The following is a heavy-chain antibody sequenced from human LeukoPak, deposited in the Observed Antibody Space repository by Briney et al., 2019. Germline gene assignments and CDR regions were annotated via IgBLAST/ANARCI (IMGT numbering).Heavy chain of an antibody. V-gene: IGHV3-72*01. D-gene: IGHD2-2*01. J-gene: IGHJ3*02. CDR2: TRNKANSYTT. CDR3: ARVRYCSSTTCRGAFDI. Sequence: GGSLRLSCAASGFTFSDHYMDWVRQAPGKGLEWVGRTRNKANSYTTEYAASVKGRFTISRADSENSLHLQMNSLKTEDTAVYYCARVRYCSSTTCRGAFDIWGQGTMVTVSS. CDR1: GFTFSDHY.